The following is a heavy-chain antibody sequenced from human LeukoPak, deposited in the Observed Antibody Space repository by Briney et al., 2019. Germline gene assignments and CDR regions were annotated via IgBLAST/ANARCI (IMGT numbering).Heavy chain of an antibody. J-gene: IGHJ4*02. V-gene: IGHV3-53*01. Sequence: GGSLRLSCAASGFTVSSNYMSWVRQAPGKGLEWVSVIYSGGNTYYADSVKGRFTISRDNSENTVYLQMNSLRAEDTAVYYCVREGNGYGDHYFDYWGRGTLVTVSS. D-gene: IGHD4-17*01. CDR1: GFTVSSNY. CDR3: VREGNGYGDHYFDY. CDR2: IYSGGNT.